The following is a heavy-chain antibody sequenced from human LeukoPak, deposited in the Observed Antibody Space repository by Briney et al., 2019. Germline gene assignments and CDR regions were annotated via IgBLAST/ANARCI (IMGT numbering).Heavy chain of an antibody. CDR2: IYYSGNT. Sequence: PSETLSLTCTVSGGSISSGGCYWSWVRQHSGRGLEWIGYIYYSGNTHYNPSLKSRVTMSVDTSQNQFSLKLNSVTAADTAVYYCARGKNDYSNRYYFDYWGQGTLVTVSS. CDR3: ARGKNDYSNRYYFDY. V-gene: IGHV4-31*03. J-gene: IGHJ4*02. D-gene: IGHD4-11*01. CDR1: GGSISSGGCY.